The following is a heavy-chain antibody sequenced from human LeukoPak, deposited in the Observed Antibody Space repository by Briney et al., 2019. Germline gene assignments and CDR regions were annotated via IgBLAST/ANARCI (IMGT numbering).Heavy chain of an antibody. J-gene: IGHJ4*02. Sequence: SETLSLTCTVSGGSISSYYWSWIRQPPGKGLEWIGYIYYSGSTNYNPSLKSRVTISVDTSKNQFSLKLSSVTAADTAVYYCARTSTVTTAMHYWGQGTLVTVSS. CDR3: ARTSTVTTAMHY. D-gene: IGHD4-17*01. CDR1: GGSISSYY. CDR2: IYYSGST. V-gene: IGHV4-59*01.